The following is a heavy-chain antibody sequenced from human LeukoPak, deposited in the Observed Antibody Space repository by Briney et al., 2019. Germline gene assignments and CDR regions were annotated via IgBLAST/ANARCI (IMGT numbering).Heavy chain of an antibody. D-gene: IGHD6-19*01. CDR1: GFIVNTNY. J-gene: IGHJ4*02. V-gene: IGHV3-53*01. Sequence: GGSLRLSCAASGFIVNTNYMTWVRQAPGRGLEWVSFIYADGNTYYADSVKGRFIISRDNSKNTLYLQMNSLRAEDTAVYYCAKTVSSGWYFFDYWGQGTLVTVSS. CDR2: IYADGNT. CDR3: AKTVSSGWYFFDY.